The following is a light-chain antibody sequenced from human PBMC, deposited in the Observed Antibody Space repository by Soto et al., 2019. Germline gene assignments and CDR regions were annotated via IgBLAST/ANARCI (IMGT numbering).Light chain of an antibody. CDR2: GTS. J-gene: IGKJ1*01. V-gene: IGKV3-20*01. CDR3: QQYCDSPPT. CDR1: QSVSSNS. Sequence: EIVLTQSPGTLSLSPGESATLSCRASQSVSSNSLAWYRRNPGQPPSLLIYGTSTRATDIPRRFSGSGSGTDFPLTITRLEPEDFAVYFCQQYCDSPPTFGQGTKVEVK.